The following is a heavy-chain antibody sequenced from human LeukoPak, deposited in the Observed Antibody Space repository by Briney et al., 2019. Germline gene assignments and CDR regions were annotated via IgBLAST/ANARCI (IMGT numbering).Heavy chain of an antibody. CDR1: GFTFSSYS. CDR2: ISSSSSTI. D-gene: IGHD3-3*01. V-gene: IGHV3-48*01. CDR3: AKDTPRMYYDFWSGYYFDY. Sequence: GGSLRLSCAASGFTFSSYSMNWVRQAPGKGLEWVSYISSSSSTIYYADSVKGRFTISRDNAKNTLYLQMNSLRAEDTAVYYCAKDTPRMYYDFWSGYYFDYWGQGTLVTVSS. J-gene: IGHJ4*02.